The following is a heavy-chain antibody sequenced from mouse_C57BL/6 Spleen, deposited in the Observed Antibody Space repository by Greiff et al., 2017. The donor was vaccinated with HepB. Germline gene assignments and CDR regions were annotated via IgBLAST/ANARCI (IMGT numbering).Heavy chain of an antibody. J-gene: IGHJ1*03. CDR3: ARPLSTVVATNWYFDV. Sequence: EVQLQQSVAELVRPGASVKLSCTASGFNIKNTYMHWVKQRPEQGLEWIGRIDPANGNTKYAPKFQGKATITADTYSNTAYLQLSSLTSEDTAIYYCARPLSTVVATNWYFDVWGTGTTVTVSS. CDR2: IDPANGNT. D-gene: IGHD1-1*01. CDR1: GFNIKNTY. V-gene: IGHV14-3*01.